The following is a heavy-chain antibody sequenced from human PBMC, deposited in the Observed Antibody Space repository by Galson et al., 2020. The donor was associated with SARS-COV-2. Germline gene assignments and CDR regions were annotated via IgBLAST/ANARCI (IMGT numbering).Heavy chain of an antibody. CDR1: GFSFSDYY. D-gene: IGHD3-3*01. J-gene: IGHJ4*02. Sequence: TGGSLRLSCAASGFSFSDYYMSWIRQAPGKGLEWVSYISTSGSTIYYADSVKGRFTISRDNAKNSLYLQMNSLRAEDTVVYYCARSRGWSGYSYYFDYWGQGTLVTVSS. CDR3: ARSRGWSGYSYYFDY. CDR2: ISTSGSTI. V-gene: IGHV3-11*04.